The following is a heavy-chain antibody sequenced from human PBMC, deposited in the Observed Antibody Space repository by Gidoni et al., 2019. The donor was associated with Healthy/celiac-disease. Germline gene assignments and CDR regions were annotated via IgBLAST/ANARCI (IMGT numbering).Heavy chain of an antibody. Sequence: EVQLVESGGGLVQPGRSLRLSCAASGFTFDDYAMHWVRQAPGKGLEWVSGISWNSGSIGYADSVKGRFTISRDNAKNSLYLQMNSLRAEDTALYYCAKGRWNDVWGQGTTVTVSS. D-gene: IGHD1-1*01. J-gene: IGHJ6*02. CDR1: GFTFDDYA. V-gene: IGHV3-9*01. CDR3: AKGRWNDV. CDR2: ISWNSGSI.